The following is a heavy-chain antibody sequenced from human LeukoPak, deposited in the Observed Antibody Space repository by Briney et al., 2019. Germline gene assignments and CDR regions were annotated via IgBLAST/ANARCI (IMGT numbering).Heavy chain of an antibody. CDR2: IYYSGST. CDR3: ARLRNIVVVPAAMEDYFDY. D-gene: IGHD2-2*01. CDR1: GGSISSSSYY. J-gene: IGHJ4*02. Sequence: SETLSLTCTVSGGSISSSSYYWGWIRQPPGKGLEWIGSIYYSGSTYYNPSLKSRVTISVDTSKNQFSLKLSSVTAADTAVYYCARLRNIVVVPAAMEDYFDYWGQGTLVTVSS. V-gene: IGHV4-39*01.